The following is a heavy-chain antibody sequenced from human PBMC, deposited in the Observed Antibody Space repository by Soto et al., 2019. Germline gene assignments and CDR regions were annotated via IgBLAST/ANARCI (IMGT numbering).Heavy chain of an antibody. J-gene: IGHJ6*02. CDR3: AKSRISTTVYSGMDV. CDR2: FGVSYTMT. CDR1: GFTFSSYV. D-gene: IGHD4-4*01. Sequence: EVQLLESGGGLVQPGGSLRLSCAASGFTFSSYVISWVRQAPGKGLEWVASFGVSYTMTYYADSLKGRFTISRDNSKNTLYLQMNSLGAEDTAVYYCAKSRISTTVYSGMDVWGQGTTVTVSS. V-gene: IGHV3-23*01.